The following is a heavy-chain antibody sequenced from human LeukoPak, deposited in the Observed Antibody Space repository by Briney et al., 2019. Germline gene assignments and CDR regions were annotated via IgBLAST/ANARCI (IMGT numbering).Heavy chain of an antibody. D-gene: IGHD6-19*01. V-gene: IGHV4-38-2*02. Sequence: PSETLSLTCTVSGYSISSGYYWGWIRQPPGKGLEWIGSIYHSGSTYYNPSLKSRVTISVDTSKNQFSLKLSSVTAADTAVYYCARLEQWLVMGFDYWGQGTLVTVSS. CDR3: ARLEQWLVMGFDY. CDR2: IYHSGST. J-gene: IGHJ4*02. CDR1: GYSISSGYY.